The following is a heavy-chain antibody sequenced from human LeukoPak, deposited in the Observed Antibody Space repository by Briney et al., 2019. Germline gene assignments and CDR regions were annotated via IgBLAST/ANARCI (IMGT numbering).Heavy chain of an antibody. J-gene: IGHJ4*02. CDR3: ARVRVGAYDFEY. CDR2: LSGSGVTT. CDR1: GFTFSNYA. V-gene: IGHV3-23*01. D-gene: IGHD3-10*01. Sequence: GGSLRLSCAASGFTFSNYAMIWVRQAPGKGLEWVSALSGSGVTTYYADSVKGRFTISRDNAKNTLYLQMNSLRAEDTAVYYCARVRVGAYDFEYWGQGTLVTVSS.